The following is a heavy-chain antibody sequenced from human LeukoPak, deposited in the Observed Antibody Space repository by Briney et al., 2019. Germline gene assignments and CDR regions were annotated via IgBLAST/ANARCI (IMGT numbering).Heavy chain of an antibody. J-gene: IGHJ4*02. Sequence: PGGSLRLSCAASGFTVSSNYMNWVRQAPGKGLEWVSVIYSGGSTYYADSVKGRFTTSRDNSKNTLYLQMNSLRVEDTAVYYCARESSGYYFDYWGQGTLVTVSS. CDR2: IYSGGST. D-gene: IGHD6-25*01. CDR1: GFTVSSNY. CDR3: ARESSGYYFDY. V-gene: IGHV3-53*01.